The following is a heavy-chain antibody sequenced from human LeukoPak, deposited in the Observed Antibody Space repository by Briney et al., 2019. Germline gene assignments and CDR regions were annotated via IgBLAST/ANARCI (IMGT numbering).Heavy chain of an antibody. D-gene: IGHD1-26*01. V-gene: IGHV4-4*07. CDR1: GYSISSGYY. CDR2: IYTSGST. J-gene: IGHJ3*02. Sequence: PSETLSLTCTVSGYSISSGYYWGWIRQPAGKGLEWIGRIYTSGSTNYNPSLKSRVTISVDTSKNQFSLKLSSVTAADTAVYYCARGAILRYSGSYLTFHAFDIWGQGTMVTVSS. CDR3: ARGAILRYSGSYLTFHAFDI.